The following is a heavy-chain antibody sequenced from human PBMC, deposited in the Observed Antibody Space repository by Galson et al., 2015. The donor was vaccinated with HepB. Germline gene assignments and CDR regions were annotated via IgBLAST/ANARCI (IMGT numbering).Heavy chain of an antibody. V-gene: IGHV1-2*06. D-gene: IGHD6-13*01. CDR1: GYTFTGYY. J-gene: IGHJ6*02. CDR2: INPNSGGT. CDR3: ARDIAAAGHYHYYYGMDV. Sequence: SVKVSCKASGYTFTGYYMHWVRQAPGQGLEWMGRINPNSGGTNYAQKFQGRVTMTRDTSISTAYMELSRLRSDDTAVYYCARDIAAAGHYHYYYGMDVWGQGTTVTVSS.